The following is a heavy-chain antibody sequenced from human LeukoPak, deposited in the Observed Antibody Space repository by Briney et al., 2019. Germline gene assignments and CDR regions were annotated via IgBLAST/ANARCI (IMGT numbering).Heavy chain of an antibody. J-gene: IGHJ4*02. CDR2: IDSSSTI. CDR1: GFPFSEYS. Sequence: GGSLRLSCAASGFPFSEYSMDWVRQAPGKGLEWVSYIDSSSTIYYADSVKGRFTISRDNAKNSLYLQLNSLRAEDTAVYYCARGPYDYGEYIDYWGQGTLVTVSS. V-gene: IGHV3-69-1*01. CDR3: ARGPYDYGEYIDY. D-gene: IGHD4-17*01.